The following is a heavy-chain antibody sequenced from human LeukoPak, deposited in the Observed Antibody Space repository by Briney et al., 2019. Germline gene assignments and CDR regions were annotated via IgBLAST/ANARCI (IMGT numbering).Heavy chain of an antibody. CDR1: GFTFSDYY. V-gene: IGHV3-11*04. CDR2: ISSSGSTI. D-gene: IGHD2-15*01. Sequence: GGSLRLSCAASGFTFSDYYMSWIRQAPGKGLEWVSYISSSGSTIYYADSVKGRFTISRENAKNSVYLQLNSLRAGDTAVYYCVRIPSGGPYWYFDIWGRGTLVTVSS. CDR3: VRIPSGGPYWYFDI. J-gene: IGHJ2*01.